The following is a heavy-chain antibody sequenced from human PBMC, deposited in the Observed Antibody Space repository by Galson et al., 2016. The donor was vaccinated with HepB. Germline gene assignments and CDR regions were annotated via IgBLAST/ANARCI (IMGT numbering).Heavy chain of an antibody. V-gene: IGHV4-31*03. CDR3: ARGGRKGLWGYYFDY. D-gene: IGHD3-16*01. CDR1: GGSISSGGYY. Sequence: LSLTCTVSGGSISSGGYYWSWIRQHPGEGLEWIGYIYHTGNAYYNASLKSRVTVSVDTSKNQFFLKLSSLTAADPAVYFWARGGRKGLWGYYFDYWSQGTLVTVSS. CDR2: IYHTGNA. J-gene: IGHJ4*02.